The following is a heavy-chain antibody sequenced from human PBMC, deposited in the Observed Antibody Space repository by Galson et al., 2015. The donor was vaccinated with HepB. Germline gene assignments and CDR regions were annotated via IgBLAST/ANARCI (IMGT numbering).Heavy chain of an antibody. J-gene: IGHJ4*02. CDR2: INTNTGNP. CDR3: ARGGLSGYFDWFVLGY. V-gene: IGHV7-4-1*02. D-gene: IGHD3-9*01. Sequence: SVKVSCKASGYTFTSYAMNWVRQAPGQGLEWMGWINTNTGNPTYAQGFTGRFVFSLDTSVSTAYLQISSLKAEDTAVYYCARGGLSGYFDWFVLGYWGQGTLVTISS. CDR1: GYTFTSYA.